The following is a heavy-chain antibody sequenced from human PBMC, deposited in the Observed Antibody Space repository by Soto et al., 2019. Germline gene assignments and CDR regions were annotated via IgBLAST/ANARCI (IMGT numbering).Heavy chain of an antibody. V-gene: IGHV1-8*01. D-gene: IGHD3-3*01. CDR1: GYTFTSYD. CDR2: MNPNSGNT. Sequence: QVQLVQSGAEVKKPGASVKVSCKASGYTFTSYDINWVRQATGQGLEWMGWMNPNSGNTGYAQKFQGRITMPRYTSISTAYMELTSLRSEDTAVYYCARGRMSSMQIGVYWGQGTLVTVSS. J-gene: IGHJ4*02. CDR3: ARGRMSSMQIGVY.